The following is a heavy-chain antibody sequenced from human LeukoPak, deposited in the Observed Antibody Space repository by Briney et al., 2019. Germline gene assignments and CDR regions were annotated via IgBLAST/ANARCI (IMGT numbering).Heavy chain of an antibody. V-gene: IGHV3-53*01. D-gene: IGHD6-19*01. CDR3: ARRTGAAPGEFFLH. J-gene: IGHJ1*01. CDR1: GFTVSSSY. CDR2: IYSSGST. Sequence: PGGSLRLSCAGSGFTVSSSYTSWVRQAPGKGLEWVSAIYSSGSTDYADSVRGRFTIARVTSKNMVYLQMNSLTAEDTAIYYCARRTGAAPGEFFLHWGQGTLVTVSS.